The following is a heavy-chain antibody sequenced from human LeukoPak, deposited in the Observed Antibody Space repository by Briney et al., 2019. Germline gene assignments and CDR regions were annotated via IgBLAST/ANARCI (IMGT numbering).Heavy chain of an antibody. CDR1: GGSISSGGYY. V-gene: IGHV4-61*08. Sequence: SETLSLTCNVSGGSISSGGYYWSWIRQPPGKGLEWIGYIYYSGSTNYNPSLKSRVTISVDTSKNQFSLKLSSVTAADTAVYYCARDPHCSGGSCYNYWYFDLWGRGTLVTVSS. J-gene: IGHJ2*01. CDR2: IYYSGST. CDR3: ARDPHCSGGSCYNYWYFDL. D-gene: IGHD2-15*01.